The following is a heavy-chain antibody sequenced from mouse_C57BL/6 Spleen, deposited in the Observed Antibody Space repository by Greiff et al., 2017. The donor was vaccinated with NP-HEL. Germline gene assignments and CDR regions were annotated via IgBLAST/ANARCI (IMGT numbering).Heavy chain of an antibody. Sequence: EVQLVESGGGLVQPKGSLKLSCAASGFSFNTYAMNWVRQAPGKGLEWVTRIRSKSNNYATYYADSVKDRFTISRDDSESMLYLQMNNLKTEDTAMYYCVREGDYFDYWGQGTTLTVSS. CDR2: IRSKSNNYAT. V-gene: IGHV10-1*01. CDR3: VREGDYFDY. J-gene: IGHJ2*01. CDR1: GFSFNTYA.